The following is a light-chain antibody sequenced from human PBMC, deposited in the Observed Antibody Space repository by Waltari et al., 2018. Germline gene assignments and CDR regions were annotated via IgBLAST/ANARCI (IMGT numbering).Light chain of an antibody. J-gene: IGLJ2*01. CDR3: AAWDNNGHVV. V-gene: IGLV1-44*01. CDR2: TNY. CDR1: SSNIGRNT. Sequence: QSVLTQPPSASGTPGQRVIIPCSGSSSNIGRNTLHWYQHPPGTAPKLLIYTNYQRPSGVPDRFSASKSGTSAALTISGLQSVDEADYYCAAWDNNGHVVFGGGTKVTIL.